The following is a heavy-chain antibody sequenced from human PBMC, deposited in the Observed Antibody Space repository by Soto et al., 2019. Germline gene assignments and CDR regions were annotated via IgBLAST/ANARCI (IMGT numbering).Heavy chain of an antibody. J-gene: IGHJ3*02. Sequence: PGESLKISCKGSGYSFITYWIGWVRQMPGKDLEWMGIIYPGDSETRYSPSFQGQVNISADKSISTAYLQWSSLKASDTAMYYCASSGWLVPGTFDIWGQGTMVTVSS. CDR3: ASSGWLVPGTFDI. V-gene: IGHV5-51*01. D-gene: IGHD6-19*01. CDR2: IYPGDSET. CDR1: GYSFITYW.